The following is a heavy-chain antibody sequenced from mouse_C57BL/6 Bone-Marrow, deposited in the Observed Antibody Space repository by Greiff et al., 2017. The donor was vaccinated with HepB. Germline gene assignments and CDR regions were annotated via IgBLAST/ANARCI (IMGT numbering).Heavy chain of an antibody. J-gene: IGHJ2*01. CDR3: ARDYYYGSSYLDY. CDR1: GYTFTSYG. D-gene: IGHD1-1*01. CDR2: IYPRSGNT. V-gene: IGHV1-81*01. Sequence: VQGVESGAELARPGASVKLSCKASGYTFTSYGISWVKQRTGQGLEWIGEIYPRSGNTYYNEKFKGKATLTADKSSSTAYMELRSLTSEDSAVYFCARDYYYGSSYLDYWGQGTTLTVSS.